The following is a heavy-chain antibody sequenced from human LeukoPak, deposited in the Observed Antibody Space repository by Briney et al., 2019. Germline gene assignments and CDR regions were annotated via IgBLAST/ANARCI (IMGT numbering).Heavy chain of an antibody. CDR1: GFTFSSYG. CDR3: ARAYDSSGYYVGGYFDY. CDR2: ISYDGSNK. D-gene: IGHD3-22*01. J-gene: IGHJ4*02. Sequence: GGSLRLSCAASGFTFSSYGMHWVRQAPGKGLEWVAVISYDGSNKYYADSVKGRFTISRDNSKNTLYLQMNSLRAEDTAVYYCARAYDSSGYYVGGYFDYWGQGTLVTVSS. V-gene: IGHV3-30*19.